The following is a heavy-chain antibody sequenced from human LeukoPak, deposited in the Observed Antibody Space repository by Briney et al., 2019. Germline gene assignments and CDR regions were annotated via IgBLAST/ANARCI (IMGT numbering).Heavy chain of an antibody. D-gene: IGHD2-15*01. CDR2: VYNSGST. J-gene: IGHJ5*02. CDR3: ARGGYCSGGSCYWFDP. Sequence: SETLSLTCTVSGGSISSDYWSWIRQPPGKGLEWIGYVYNSGSTNYNPSLKSRVAISIDTSKNQFSLKLSSVTAADTAVYYCARGGYCSGGSCYWFDPWGQGTLVTVSS. V-gene: IGHV4-59*01. CDR1: GGSISSDY.